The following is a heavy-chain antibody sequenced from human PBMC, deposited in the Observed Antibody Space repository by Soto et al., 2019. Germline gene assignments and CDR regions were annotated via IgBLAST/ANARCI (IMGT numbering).Heavy chain of an antibody. CDR2: IIPIFGTA. V-gene: IGHV1-69*01. Sequence: QAQLEQSGGEVKKPGSSVKVSCKASRVAFSKFIVTWVRQAPGLGLEWVGGIIPIFGTANYAQKFQGRVTITADESTSTSYMEVNNLRSEDTAVYYCATDESDDYVWGSYRSWGQGTPVTVSS. CDR3: ATDESDDYVWGSYRS. CDR1: RVAFSKFI. J-gene: IGHJ5*02. D-gene: IGHD3-16*02.